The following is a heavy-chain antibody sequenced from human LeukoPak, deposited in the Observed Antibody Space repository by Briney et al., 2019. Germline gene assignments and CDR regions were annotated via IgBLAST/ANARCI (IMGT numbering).Heavy chain of an antibody. CDR2: ISYDAANE. J-gene: IGHJ4*02. Sequence: GGSLRLSCAASGSTFSSYSMNWVRQAPGKGLEWVAVISYDAANEYYADSVKGRFTISRANSKNTVYLQMNSLRTEDTAVYYCAKRSSESNNWYYFDYWGQGTLVTVSS. CDR1: GSTFSSYS. CDR3: AKRSSESNNWYYFDY. V-gene: IGHV3-30*18. D-gene: IGHD1-1*01.